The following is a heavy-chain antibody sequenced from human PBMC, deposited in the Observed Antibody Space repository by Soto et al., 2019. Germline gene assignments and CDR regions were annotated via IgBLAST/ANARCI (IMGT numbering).Heavy chain of an antibody. J-gene: IGHJ6*02. CDR1: WGYISSYY. D-gene: IGHD2-2*01. Sequence: TSEMLSLTCTVSWGYISSYYWSWIRQPPGKGLEWIGYIYYSGSTNYNPSLKSRVTISVDTSKNQFSLKLSSVTAADTAVYYCARXGYGSRNYYYYGMDVWGQGTTVTSP. CDR3: ARXGYGSRNYYYYGMDV. CDR2: IYYSGST. V-gene: IGHV4-59*01.